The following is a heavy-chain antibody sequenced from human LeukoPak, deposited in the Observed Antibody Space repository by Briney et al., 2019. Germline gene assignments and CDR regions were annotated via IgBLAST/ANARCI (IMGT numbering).Heavy chain of an antibody. J-gene: IGHJ4*02. CDR2: IHYSGST. D-gene: IGHD3-22*01. V-gene: IGHV4-39*01. CDR1: GGSISSSSYY. CDR3: ARQTPNYYDSSGYRVGREHDY. Sequence: SETLSLTCTVSGGSISSSSYYWGWIRQPPGKGLEWIGSIHYSGSTYYNPSLKSRVTISVDTSKNQFSLKLSSVTAADTAVYYCARQTPNYYDSSGYRVGREHDYWGQGTLVTVSS.